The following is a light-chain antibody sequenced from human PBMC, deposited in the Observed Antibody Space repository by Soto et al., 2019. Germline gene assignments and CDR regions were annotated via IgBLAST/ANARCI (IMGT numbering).Light chain of an antibody. CDR3: KQYNRYWT. V-gene: IGKV1-5*03. CDR1: QSINTR. Sequence: DIQVTQSPSTLSASIGDRVTNTCRASQSINTRFAWFQQKPRRAPKLLIYQASSLESGVPSKFSGSGSGTQFTFTISSLQPEDFATYYCKQYNRYWTFGQGTKV. J-gene: IGKJ1*01. CDR2: QAS.